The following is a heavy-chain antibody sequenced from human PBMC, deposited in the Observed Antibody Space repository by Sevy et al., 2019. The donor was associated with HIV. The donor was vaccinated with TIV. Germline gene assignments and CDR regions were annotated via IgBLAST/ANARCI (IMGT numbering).Heavy chain of an antibody. D-gene: IGHD6-19*01. CDR1: GGIFKTYG. CDR2: IIPILGTT. J-gene: IGHJ4*02. V-gene: IGHV1-69*13. Sequence: ASVKVSCKASGGIFKTYGFSWVRQAPGQGPEWVGGIIPILGTTNYAQKFQDRVTISADEYTKTVHMELRNLRSEDTGVHYCARGGVNGWYYFDYWGQETLVTVSS. CDR3: ARGGVNGWYYFDY.